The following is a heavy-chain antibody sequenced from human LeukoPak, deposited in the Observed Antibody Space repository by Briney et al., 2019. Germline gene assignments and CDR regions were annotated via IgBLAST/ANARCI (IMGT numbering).Heavy chain of an antibody. J-gene: IGHJ4*02. CDR1: GFTFSSYA. D-gene: IGHD3-3*01. CDR2: ISGSGGST. V-gene: IGHV3-23*01. Sequence: PGGSLRLSCAASGFTFSSYAMSWVRQAPGKGLEWVSGISGSGGSTVYADSVKGRFTISRDNSKNTLYLQMNSLRAEDTAVYYCAKGGRITIFGVARNYFDYWGQGTLVTVPS. CDR3: AKGGRITIFGVARNYFDY.